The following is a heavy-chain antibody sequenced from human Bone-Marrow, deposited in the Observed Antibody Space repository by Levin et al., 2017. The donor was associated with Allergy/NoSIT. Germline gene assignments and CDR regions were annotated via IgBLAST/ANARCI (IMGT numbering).Heavy chain of an antibody. Sequence: TTSETLSLTCAVYGGSFSGYYWSWIRQPPGKGLEWIGEISQTGITNYNPSLKSRVTMSVDTSKNQFSLNLTSVTAADTAVYYCARGFWNGIYTCGFDHWGQGTLVTVSS. V-gene: IGHV4-34*01. CDR1: GGSFSGYY. J-gene: IGHJ4*02. CDR2: ISQTGIT. D-gene: IGHD3-3*01. CDR3: ARGFWNGIYTCGFDH.